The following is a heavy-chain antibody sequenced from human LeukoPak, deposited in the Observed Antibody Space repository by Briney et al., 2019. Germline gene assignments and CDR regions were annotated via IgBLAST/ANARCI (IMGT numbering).Heavy chain of an antibody. CDR3: ARDYYDSSGYFPRGYFQH. CDR2: FSSCGTTK. V-gene: IGHV3-48*03. J-gene: IGHJ1*01. CDR1: GFIFSDYE. Sequence: GGSLRLSCAASGFIFSDYEMNWVRQAPGKGLEWVSYFSSCGTTKYYADSVKGRFTISRDNAKNSLYLQMNSLRAEDTAVYYCARDYYDSSGYFPRGYFQHWGQGTLVTVSS. D-gene: IGHD3-22*01.